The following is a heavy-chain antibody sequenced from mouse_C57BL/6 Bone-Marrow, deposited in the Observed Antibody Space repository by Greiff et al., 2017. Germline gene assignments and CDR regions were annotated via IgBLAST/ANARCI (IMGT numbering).Heavy chain of an antibody. V-gene: IGHV1-82*01. CDR3: ARSGRSSGFSFAY. D-gene: IGHD3-2*02. Sequence: VQLQQSGPELVKPGASVKISCKASGYAFSSSWMNWVKQRPGKGLEWIGRIYPGDGDTNYNGKFKGKATLTADKSSSTAYMQLSSLTSEDSAVYFCARSGRSSGFSFAYWGQGTLVTVSA. CDR2: IYPGDGDT. J-gene: IGHJ3*01. CDR1: GYAFSSSW.